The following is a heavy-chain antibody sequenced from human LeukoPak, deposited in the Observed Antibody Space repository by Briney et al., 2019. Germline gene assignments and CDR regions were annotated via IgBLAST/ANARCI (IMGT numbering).Heavy chain of an antibody. CDR2: INPNSGGT. V-gene: IGHV1-2*02. CDR3: ARDNTMVRGID. J-gene: IGHJ4*02. D-gene: IGHD3-10*01. Sequence: ASVKVSCKASGYTFTGYYMHWVRQAPGQGLEWMGWINPNSGGTNYARKFQGRVTMTRDTSISTAYMELSRLRSDDTAVYYCARDNTMVRGIDWGQGTLVTVSS. CDR1: GYTFTGYY.